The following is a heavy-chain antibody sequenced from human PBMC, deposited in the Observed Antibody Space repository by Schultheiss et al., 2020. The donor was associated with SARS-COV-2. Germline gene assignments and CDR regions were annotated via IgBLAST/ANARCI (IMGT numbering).Heavy chain of an antibody. CDR1: GFTFSGSA. D-gene: IGHD5-24*01. J-gene: IGHJ4*02. Sequence: GESLKISCAASGFTFSGSAMHWVRQASGKGLEWVGRIRSKANSYATAYAASVKGRFTISRDDSKNTAYLQMNSLKTEDTAVYYCTTKMATIEWLNDYWGQGTLVTVSS. CDR3: TTKMATIEWLNDY. V-gene: IGHV3-73*01. CDR2: IRSKANSYAT.